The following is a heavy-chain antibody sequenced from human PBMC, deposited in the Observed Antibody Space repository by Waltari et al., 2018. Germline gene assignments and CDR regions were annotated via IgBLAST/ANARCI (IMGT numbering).Heavy chain of an antibody. J-gene: IGHJ5*02. V-gene: IGHV1-69*10. Sequence: QVQLVQSGAEVKKPGSSVKVSCKASGGTFSSYAISWVRQAPGQGLEWMGGIIPLLGIANYAQKFQCRVTITADKSTSTAYRELSSLRAEDTAVYYCARDYGDSSSSGWFDPWGQGTLVTVSS. CDR3: ARDYGDSSSSGWFDP. CDR2: IIPLLGIA. D-gene: IGHD6-6*01. CDR1: GGTFSSYA.